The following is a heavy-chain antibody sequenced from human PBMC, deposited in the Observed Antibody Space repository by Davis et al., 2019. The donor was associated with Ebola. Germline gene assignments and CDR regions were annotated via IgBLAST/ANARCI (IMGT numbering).Heavy chain of an antibody. Sequence: GESLKISCADSGLSFSTYSMNWVRQAPGKGLEWVSYISSSSSSIHYADSVKGRFTISRDNAKNSLYMQMISLRDEDTAVYYCARGGFDYWGQGTLVTVSS. J-gene: IGHJ4*02. CDR2: ISSSSSSI. CDR3: ARGGFDY. CDR1: GLSFSTYS. V-gene: IGHV3-48*02.